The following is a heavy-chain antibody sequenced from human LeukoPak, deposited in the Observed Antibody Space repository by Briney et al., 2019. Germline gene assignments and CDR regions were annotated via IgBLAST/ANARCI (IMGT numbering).Heavy chain of an antibody. J-gene: IGHJ4*02. CDR1: GFIFSDYY. D-gene: IGHD5-12*01. Sequence: GGSLRLSCAASGFIFSDYYMSWICQVPGKGLEWVSYTSSSGGATYYAGFVKGRFTVSRDNAQNSLSLQMNSLRVEDTAVYYCARDRQVHTSVDSVEYWGQGALVTVSS. CDR2: TSSSGGAT. V-gene: IGHV3-11*01. CDR3: ARDRQVHTSVDSVEY.